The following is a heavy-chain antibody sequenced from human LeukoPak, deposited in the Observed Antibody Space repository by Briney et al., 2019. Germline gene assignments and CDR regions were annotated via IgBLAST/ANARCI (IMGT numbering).Heavy chain of an antibody. CDR2: IYYSGST. D-gene: IGHD6-13*01. CDR1: GGSISSSSYY. J-gene: IGHJ6*03. CDR3: VRVQQQLVRWGSYYYMDV. Sequence: PSETLSLTCTVSGGSISSSSYYWGWIRQPPGKGLEWIGSIYYSGSTYYNPSLKSRVTISVATSKTQFSLKLSSVTAADTAVYYCVRVQQQLVRWGSYYYMDVWGKGTTVTVSS. V-gene: IGHV4-39*07.